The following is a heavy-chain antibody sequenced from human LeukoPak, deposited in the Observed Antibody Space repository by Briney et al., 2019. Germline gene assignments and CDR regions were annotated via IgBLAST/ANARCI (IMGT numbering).Heavy chain of an antibody. V-gene: IGHV3-23*01. J-gene: IGHJ4*02. D-gene: IGHD3-22*01. CDR3: AKRGVVIRVILVGFHKEAYYFDS. Sequence: GGSLRLSCAVSGITLSNCGMSWVRQAPGKGLEWNAGISGSGGGTIYADSVKGRFTISRDNAKNTLYLQMNSLRAEDTAVYFCAKRGVVIRVILVGFHKEAYYFDSWGQGALVTVSS. CDR2: ISGSGGGT. CDR1: GITLSNCG.